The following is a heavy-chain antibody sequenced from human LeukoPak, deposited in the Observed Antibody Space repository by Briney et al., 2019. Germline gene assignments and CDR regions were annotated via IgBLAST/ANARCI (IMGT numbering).Heavy chain of an antibody. CDR2: IYYSGST. Sequence: KTSETPSLTCTVSGGSISSYYWSWIRQPPGKGLEWIGYIYYSGSTNYNPSLKSRVTISVDTSKNQFSLKLSSVTAADTAVYYCARARTRAMTTVVTTRVYYYYYYMDVWGKGTTVTVSS. D-gene: IGHD4-23*01. CDR1: GGSISSYY. J-gene: IGHJ6*03. CDR3: ARARTRAMTTVVTTRVYYYYYYMDV. V-gene: IGHV4-59*01.